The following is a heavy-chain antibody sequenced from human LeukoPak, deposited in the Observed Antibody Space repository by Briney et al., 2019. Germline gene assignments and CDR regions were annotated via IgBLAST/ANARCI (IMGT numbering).Heavy chain of an antibody. D-gene: IGHD2-21*02. CDR1: GFTFSSYG. CDR3: AKEGPGLVVVTALDY. CDR2: ISYDGSNK. J-gene: IGHJ4*02. Sequence: GGSLRLSCAASGFTFSSYGMHWVRQAPGKGLEWVAVISYDGSNKYYADSVKGRFTISRDNSKNTLYLQMHSLRAEDTAVYYCAKEGPGLVVVTALDYWGQGTLVTVSS. V-gene: IGHV3-30*18.